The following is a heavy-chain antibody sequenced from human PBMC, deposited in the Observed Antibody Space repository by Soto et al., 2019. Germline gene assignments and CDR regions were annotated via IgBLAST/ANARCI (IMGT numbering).Heavy chain of an antibody. CDR2: IDPSDSYT. CDR3: ARRLAARHYYYGMDV. Sequence: GESLKISCKGSGYSFTSYWISWVRQMPGKGLEWMGRIDPSDSYTNYSPSFQGHVTISADKSISTAYLQWSSLKASDTAMYYCARRLAARHYYYGMDVWGQGTTVTVS. CDR1: GYSFTSYW. J-gene: IGHJ6*02. V-gene: IGHV5-10-1*01. D-gene: IGHD6-6*01.